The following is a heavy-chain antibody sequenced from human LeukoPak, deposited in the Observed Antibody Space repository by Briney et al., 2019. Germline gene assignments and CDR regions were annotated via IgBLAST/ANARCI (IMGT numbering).Heavy chain of an antibody. D-gene: IGHD3-10*01. CDR3: AGEYGSGSYYQT. CDR2: IYYSGST. CDR1: GGSISSYY. J-gene: IGHJ4*02. V-gene: IGHV4-59*01. Sequence: SGTLSLTCTVSGGSISSYYWSWIRQPPGKGLEWIGYIYYSGSTNYNPSLKSRVTISVDTSKNQFSLKLSSVTAADTAVYYCAGEYGSGSYYQTWGQGTLVTVSS.